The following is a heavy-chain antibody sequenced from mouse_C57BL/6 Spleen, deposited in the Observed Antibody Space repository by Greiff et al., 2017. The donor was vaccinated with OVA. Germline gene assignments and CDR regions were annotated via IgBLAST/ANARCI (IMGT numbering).Heavy chain of an antibody. J-gene: IGHJ4*01. V-gene: IGHV1-61*01. CDR2: IYPSDSET. D-gene: IGHD2-5*01. CDR3: ASAYYSNYAMDY. CDR1: GYTFTSYW. Sequence: QVQLKQPGAELVRPGSSVKLSCKASGYTFTSYWMDWVKQRPGQGLEWIGNIYPSDSETHYNQKFKDKATLTVDKSSSTAYMQLSSLTSEDSAVYYCASAYYSNYAMDYWGQGTSVTVSS.